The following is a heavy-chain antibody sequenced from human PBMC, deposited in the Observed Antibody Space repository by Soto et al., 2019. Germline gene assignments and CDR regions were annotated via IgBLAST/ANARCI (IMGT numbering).Heavy chain of an antibody. Sequence: QVQLQESGPGLVKPSGTLSLTCAVSGGSISSSNWWSWVRQPPGKGLEWIGEIYHSGSTNYNPSLMSRVTISVDKSKTQCSLKLCSVTAADTAVYYCARGYGDFRYYFDYWGQGTLVTVSS. V-gene: IGHV4-4*02. CDR3: ARGYGDFRYYFDY. J-gene: IGHJ4*02. CDR1: GGSISSSNW. CDR2: IYHSGST. D-gene: IGHD4-17*01.